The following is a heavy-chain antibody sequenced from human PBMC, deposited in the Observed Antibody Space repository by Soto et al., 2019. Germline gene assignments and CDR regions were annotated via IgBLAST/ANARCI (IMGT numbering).Heavy chain of an antibody. V-gene: IGHV1-24*01. CDR2: FDPEDGET. D-gene: IGHD3-10*01. J-gene: IGHJ4*02. CDR3: ATERIVPITMVRGVPY. CDR1: GYTLTELS. Sequence: ASVKVSCKVSGYTLTELSMHWVRQAPGKGLEWMGGFDPEDGETIYAQKFQGRVTMTEDTSTDTAYMELSSLRSEDTAVYYCATERIVPITMVRGVPYWGQGTLVTVSS.